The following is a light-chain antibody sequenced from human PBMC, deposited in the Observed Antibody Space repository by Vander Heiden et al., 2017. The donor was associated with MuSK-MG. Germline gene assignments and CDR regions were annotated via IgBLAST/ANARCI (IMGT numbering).Light chain of an antibody. CDR1: KLGDKY. V-gene: IGLV3-1*01. J-gene: IGLJ3*02. Sequence: YDLTQPPSVSVPPGQTASITCSGDKLGDKYACLYQQKPGQSPVLVIYQDSKRSSGIPERFSGSYSGNTATLTISGTQAMDEADYYCQAWDSSTASVFGGGTKLTVL. CDR2: QDS. CDR3: QAWDSSTASV.